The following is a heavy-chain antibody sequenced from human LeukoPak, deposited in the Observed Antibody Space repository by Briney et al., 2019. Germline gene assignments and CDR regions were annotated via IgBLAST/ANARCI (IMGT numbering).Heavy chain of an antibody. V-gene: IGHV3-53*01. CDR3: ARGRQCDY. D-gene: IGHD4-11*01. CDR2: LYSGGTA. J-gene: IGHJ4*02. CDR1: GFIFTDHY. Sequence: GGPLRLSCAASGFIFTDHYMNWVRQAPGKGLEWISILYSGGTAFYADSVKGRFTISRDNSKNTLYLQMNSLRADDTAMYYCARGRQCDYWGQGTLVTVSS.